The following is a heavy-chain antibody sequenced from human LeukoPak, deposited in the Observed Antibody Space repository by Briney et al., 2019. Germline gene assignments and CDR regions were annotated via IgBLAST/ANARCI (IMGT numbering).Heavy chain of an antibody. CDR2: IYTTGST. J-gene: IGHJ5*02. Sequence: SETLSLTCTVSGGSISSYYWSWIRQPAGKGLEWIGRIYTTGSTNYNPSLKSRVTMSVATSKNQFSLKLSSVTAADTAVYYCAREKDKWELLRWFDPWGQGTLVTVSS. CDR1: GGSISSYY. D-gene: IGHD1-26*01. CDR3: AREKDKWELLRWFDP. V-gene: IGHV4-4*07.